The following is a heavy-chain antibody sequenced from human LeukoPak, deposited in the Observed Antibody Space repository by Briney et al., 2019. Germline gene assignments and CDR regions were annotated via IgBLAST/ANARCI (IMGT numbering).Heavy chain of an antibody. Sequence: SETLSLTCTVSGGSISSYYWGWIRQPPGKGLEWIGYIYYSGSTNYNPSLKSRVTISVDTSKNQFSLKLSSVTAADTAVYYCARHLREESSGYYSDYWGQGTLVTVSS. J-gene: IGHJ4*02. CDR1: GGSISSYY. CDR2: IYYSGST. D-gene: IGHD3-22*01. CDR3: ARHLREESSGYYSDY. V-gene: IGHV4-59*08.